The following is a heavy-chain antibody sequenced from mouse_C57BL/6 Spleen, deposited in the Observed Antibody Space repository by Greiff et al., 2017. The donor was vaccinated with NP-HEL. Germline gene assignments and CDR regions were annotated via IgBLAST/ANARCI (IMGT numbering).Heavy chain of an antibody. D-gene: IGHD1-1*01. CDR2: INPNNGGT. J-gene: IGHJ3*01. Sequence: EVQLQQSGPELVKPGASVKIPCKASGYTFTDYNMDWVKQSHGKSLEWIGDINPNNGGTIYNQKFKGKATLTVDKSSSTAYMDLRSLTSEDTAVKYWARRYYGRGRSFAYWGQGTLVTVSA. CDR1: GYTFTDYN. V-gene: IGHV1-18*01. CDR3: ARRYYGRGRSFAY.